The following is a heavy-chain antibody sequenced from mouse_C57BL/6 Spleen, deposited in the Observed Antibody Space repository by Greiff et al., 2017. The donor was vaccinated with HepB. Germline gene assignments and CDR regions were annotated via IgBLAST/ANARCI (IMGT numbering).Heavy chain of an antibody. D-gene: IGHD1-1*01. J-gene: IGHJ4*01. CDR1: GFTIKNTY. CDR2: IDPANGNT. CDR3: ASLYYGSSSPMGC. Sequence: VQLQQSVAELVRPGASVKLSCTASGFTIKNTYMHWVKQRPEQGLEWIGRIDPANGNTKYAPKFQGKATITADTSSNTAYLQLSSLTSEDPAIYYCASLYYGSSSPMGCWGQGTSVTVSS. V-gene: IGHV14-3*01.